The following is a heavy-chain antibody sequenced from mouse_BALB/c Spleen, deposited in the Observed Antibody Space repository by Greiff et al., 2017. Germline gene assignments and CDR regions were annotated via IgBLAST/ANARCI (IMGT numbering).Heavy chain of an antibody. J-gene: IGHJ4*01. D-gene: IGHD1-1*01. V-gene: IGHV1-5*01. CDR3: TVGSSYDYYAMDY. Sequence: VQLQQSGTVLARPGASVKMSCKASGYSFTSYWMHWVKQRPGQGLEWIGAIYPGNSDTSYNQKFKGKAKLTAVTSASTAYMELSSLTNEDSAVYYCTVGSSYDYYAMDYWGQGTSVTVSS. CDR2: IYPGNSDT. CDR1: GYSFTSYW.